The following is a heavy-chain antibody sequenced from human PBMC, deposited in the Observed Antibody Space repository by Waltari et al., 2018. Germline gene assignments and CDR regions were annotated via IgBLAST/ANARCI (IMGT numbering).Heavy chain of an antibody. D-gene: IGHD4-17*01. Sequence: QLQLQESGPGLVKPSETLSLTCTVSGGSISSSSYYWGGIRQPPGKGLEWIGSIYYSGSTYYNPSLKSRVTISVDTSKNQFSLKLSSVTAADTAVYYCARLGDYSFGYWGQGTLVTVSS. CDR3: ARLGDYSFGY. CDR2: IYYSGST. J-gene: IGHJ4*02. CDR1: GGSISSSSYY. V-gene: IGHV4-39*07.